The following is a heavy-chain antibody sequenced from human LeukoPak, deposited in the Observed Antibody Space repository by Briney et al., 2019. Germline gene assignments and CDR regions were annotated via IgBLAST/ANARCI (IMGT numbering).Heavy chain of an antibody. CDR3: AKAPGYSSGWYHD. V-gene: IGHV3-23*01. Sequence: GGSLRLSCAASGFTFSSYAMSWVRQAPGKGLEWVSAISGSGGRTYYADSVKGRFTISRDNSKNTPYLQMNSLRAEDTAVYYCAKAPGYSSGWYHDWGQGTLVTVSS. D-gene: IGHD6-19*01. CDR2: ISGSGGRT. J-gene: IGHJ4*02. CDR1: GFTFSSYA.